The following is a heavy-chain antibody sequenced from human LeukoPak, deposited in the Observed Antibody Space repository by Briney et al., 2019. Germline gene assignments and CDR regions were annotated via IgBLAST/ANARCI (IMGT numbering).Heavy chain of an antibody. Sequence: SQTLSLTCTVSGGSISSGGYSWSWIRQHPGKGLEWIGYIYYSGSTYYNPSLKSRVTISVDTSKNQFSLKLSSVTAADTAVYYCARVGYDSSGYKLDYWGQGTLVTVSS. CDR3: ARVGYDSSGYKLDY. D-gene: IGHD3-22*01. J-gene: IGHJ4*02. V-gene: IGHV4-31*03. CDR1: GGSISSGGYS. CDR2: IYYSGST.